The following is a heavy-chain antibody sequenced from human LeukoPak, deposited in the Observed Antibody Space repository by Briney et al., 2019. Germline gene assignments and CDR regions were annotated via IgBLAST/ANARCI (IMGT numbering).Heavy chain of an antibody. CDR3: ARGDMSEDYDILTGYSEFDY. J-gene: IGHJ4*02. Sequence: GASVKVSCKASGYTFTGYYMYWVRQAPGQGLEWMGGIIPIFGTANYAQKFQGRVTITADESTSTAYMELSSLRSEDTAVYYCARGDMSEDYDILTGYSEFDYWGQGTLVTVSS. D-gene: IGHD3-9*01. CDR1: GYTFTGYY. V-gene: IGHV1-69*13. CDR2: IIPIFGTA.